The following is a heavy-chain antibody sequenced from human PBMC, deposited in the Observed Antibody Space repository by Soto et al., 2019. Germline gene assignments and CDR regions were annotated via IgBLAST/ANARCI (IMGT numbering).Heavy chain of an antibody. CDR2: INHSGST. J-gene: IGHJ4*02. CDR1: GGSFSGYY. D-gene: IGHD6-19*01. V-gene: IGHV4-34*01. CDR3: ARVAAVAAPTASFDY. Sequence: SETLSLTCAVYGGSFSGYYWSWIRQPPGKGLEWIGEINHSGSTNYNPSLKSRVTISVDTSKNQFSLKLSSVTAADTAVYYCARVAAVAAPTASFDYWGQGTLVTVSS.